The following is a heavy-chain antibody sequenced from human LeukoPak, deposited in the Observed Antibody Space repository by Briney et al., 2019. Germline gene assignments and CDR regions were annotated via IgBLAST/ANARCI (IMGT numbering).Heavy chain of an antibody. Sequence: ASVKVSCKASGYTFTDYDFNWVRQAPGQGLEWMGWMKSNNGHTGYAQEFQGRVTMTRDTSKSTAYMELSSLTFEDTAVYYCARGPPNWGMVGYWGQGTLVTVSS. V-gene: IGHV1-8*01. D-gene: IGHD7-27*01. J-gene: IGHJ4*02. CDR3: ARGPPNWGMVGY. CDR1: GYTFTDYD. CDR2: MKSNNGHT.